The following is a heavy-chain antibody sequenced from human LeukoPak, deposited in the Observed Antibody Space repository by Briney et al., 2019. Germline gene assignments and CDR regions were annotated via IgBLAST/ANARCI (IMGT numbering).Heavy chain of an antibody. V-gene: IGHV3-21*01. D-gene: IGHD2-15*01. Sequence: PGGSLRLSCAASGFTFSSYSMNWVRQAPGKGLEWVSSISSSSSYIYYADSVKGRFTISRDNAKNSLYLQMNSLRAEGTAVYYCARGGGVVVALSFDYWGQGTLVTVSS. CDR1: GFTFSSYS. CDR3: ARGGGVVVALSFDY. CDR2: ISSSSSYI. J-gene: IGHJ4*02.